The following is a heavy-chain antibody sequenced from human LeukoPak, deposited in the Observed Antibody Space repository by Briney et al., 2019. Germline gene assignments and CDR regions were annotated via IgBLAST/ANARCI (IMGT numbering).Heavy chain of an antibody. CDR3: ARGAVAVTDAFDI. Sequence: ASVKVSCKASGYTFTSYDINWVRQGTGQGLAWMGWMNPNSGNTGYAQKFQGRVTMIRNTSISTAYMELSSLRSEDTAVYYCARGAVAVTDAFDIWGQGTMVTVSS. D-gene: IGHD6-19*01. V-gene: IGHV1-8*01. CDR1: GYTFTSYD. J-gene: IGHJ3*02. CDR2: MNPNSGNT.